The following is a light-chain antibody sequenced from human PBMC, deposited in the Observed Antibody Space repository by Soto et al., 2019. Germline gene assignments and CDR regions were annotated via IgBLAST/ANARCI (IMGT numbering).Light chain of an antibody. Sequence: EIVMTQSPATLSVSPGERATLSCRASQSISSNLAWYQQKPGQAPRLLMFRTSSRATGFPARFSGSGSGTEFNRTISSLQSEDFGVYYCQQYNNWPLATFGGGTKVEIK. V-gene: IGKV3-15*01. CDR2: RTS. J-gene: IGKJ4*01. CDR3: QQYNNWPLAT. CDR1: QSISSN.